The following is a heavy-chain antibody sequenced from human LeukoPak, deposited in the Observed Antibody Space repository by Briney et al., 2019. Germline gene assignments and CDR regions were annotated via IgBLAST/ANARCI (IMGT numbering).Heavy chain of an antibody. D-gene: IGHD6-13*01. CDR2: IYYSGSP. V-gene: IGHV4-30-4*08. J-gene: IGHJ3*02. Sequence: PSETLSLTCTVSGGSISSGDYYWSWIRQPPGKGLEWIGYIYYSGSPYYNPSLKSRVTISVDTSKNQFSLKLSSVTAADTAVYYCARANAAAGTDDAFDIWGQGTMVTVSS. CDR1: GGSISSGDYY. CDR3: ARANAAAGTDDAFDI.